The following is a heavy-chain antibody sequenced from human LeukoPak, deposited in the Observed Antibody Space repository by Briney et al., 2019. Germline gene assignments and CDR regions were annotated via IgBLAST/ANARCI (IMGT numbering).Heavy chain of an antibody. V-gene: IGHV4-59*01. CDR1: GFTFSDYY. Sequence: GSLRLSCAASGFTFSDYYMSWIRQPPGKGLEWIGYIYYSGSTNYNPSLKSRVTISVDTSKNQFSLKLSSVTAADTAVYYCARDKSGHLGYWGQGTLVTVSS. CDR3: ARDKSGHLGY. CDR2: IYYSGST. J-gene: IGHJ4*02. D-gene: IGHD3-3*01.